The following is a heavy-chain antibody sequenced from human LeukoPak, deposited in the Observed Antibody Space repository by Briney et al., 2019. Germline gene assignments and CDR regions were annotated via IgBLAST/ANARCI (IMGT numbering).Heavy chain of an antibody. CDR2: INGDGSER. CDR1: RFTFTTYW. CDR3: ATDNAYNLFDP. V-gene: IGHV3-7*01. J-gene: IGHJ5*02. Sequence: GGSLRLSCAASRFTFTTYWMNWVRQAPGKGLEWVANINGDGSERTYVDSVKGRFTVSRDNSKNSLYLQMNSLRVDDTAVYYCATDNAYNLFDPWGQGTLVTVSS.